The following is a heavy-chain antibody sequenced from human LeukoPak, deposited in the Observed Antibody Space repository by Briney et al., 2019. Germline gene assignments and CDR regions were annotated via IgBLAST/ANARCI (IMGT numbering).Heavy chain of an antibody. CDR1: GFTFSSYW. V-gene: IGHV3-74*01. CDR3: AKVGLDAYYYYYMDV. J-gene: IGHJ6*03. Sequence: SGGSLRLSCAASGFTFSSYWMSWVRQAPGKGLVWVSRINSDGSSTSYADSVKGRFTISRDNAKNTLYLQMNSLRAEDTAVYYCAKVGLDAYYYYYMDVWGKGTTVTISS. D-gene: IGHD1-26*01. CDR2: INSDGSST.